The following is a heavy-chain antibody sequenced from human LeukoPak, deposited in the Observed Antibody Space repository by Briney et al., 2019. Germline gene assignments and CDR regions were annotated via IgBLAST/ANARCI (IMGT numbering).Heavy chain of an antibody. Sequence: GSLRLSCTASGFTFGDYAMSWFRQAPGKGLEWVGFIRSKAYGETTEYAASVKGRFTISRDDSKSIAYLQMNSLRTDHTAVYYCTRVKIVVVIHDAFDIWGQGTMVTVSS. D-gene: IGHD3-22*01. CDR3: TRVKIVVVIHDAFDI. CDR2: IRSKAYGETT. V-gene: IGHV3-49*03. J-gene: IGHJ3*02. CDR1: GFTFGDYA.